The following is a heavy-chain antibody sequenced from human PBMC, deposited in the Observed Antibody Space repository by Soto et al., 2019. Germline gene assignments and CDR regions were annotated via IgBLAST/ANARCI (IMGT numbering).Heavy chain of an antibody. V-gene: IGHV1-69*01. Sequence: QVHLVQSGAEVKMPGSSVRVLCASSGGAFSTSDIGWVRQAPGQGLEWMGGIIPVFGAANYAQKFKGRVTITADESTRTAYLEMSSLKPEDTATYYCARDPRSGWAHDAFDVWGPGTSIIVSS. CDR2: IIPVFGAA. J-gene: IGHJ3*01. CDR3: ARDPRSGWAHDAFDV. D-gene: IGHD3-22*01. CDR1: GGAFSTSD.